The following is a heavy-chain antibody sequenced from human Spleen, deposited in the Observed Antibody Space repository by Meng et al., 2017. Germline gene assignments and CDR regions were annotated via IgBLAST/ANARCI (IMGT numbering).Heavy chain of an antibody. Sequence: GGSLRLSCAASGFSFSSYAMAGVGQAPGKGLEWVSSISGSGGSTYSADSTKGRCTISRDNSKNTLYLQMNGLRAEDTAVYYCAKGGITNYYDSSGYYSAAFDIWGQGTMVTVSS. CDR2: ISGSGGST. D-gene: IGHD3-22*01. J-gene: IGHJ3*02. CDR1: GFSFSSYA. CDR3: AKGGITNYYDSSGYYSAAFDI. V-gene: IGHV3-23*01.